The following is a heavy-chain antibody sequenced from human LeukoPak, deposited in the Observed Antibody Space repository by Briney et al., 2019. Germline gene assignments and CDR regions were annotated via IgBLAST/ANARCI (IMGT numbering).Heavy chain of an antibody. D-gene: IGHD4-17*01. V-gene: IGHV3-30*04. J-gene: IGHJ4*02. CDR2: ISYDGSNK. CDR1: GFTFSSYA. CDR3: ARDRMAVTTRLFDY. Sequence: GGSLRLSCAASGFTFSSYAMHWVRQAPGKGLEWVAVISYDGSNKYYADSVKGRFTISGDNSKNTLYLQMNSLRAEDTAVYYCARDRMAVTTRLFDYWDQGTLVTVSS.